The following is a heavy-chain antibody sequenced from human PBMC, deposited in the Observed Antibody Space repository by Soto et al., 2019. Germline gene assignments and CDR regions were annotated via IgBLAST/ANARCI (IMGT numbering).Heavy chain of an antibody. D-gene: IGHD3-10*01. Sequence: SETLSLAGAVCVGSFSGYYWSWIRQPPGKGLEWIGEINHSGSTNYNPSLKSRVTISVDTSKNQFSLKLSSVTAADTAVYYCAIVSYYGSGSYYTALDYWGQGTLVTVSS. V-gene: IGHV4-34*01. CDR1: VGSFSGYY. J-gene: IGHJ4*02. CDR2: INHSGST. CDR3: AIVSYYGSGSYYTALDY.